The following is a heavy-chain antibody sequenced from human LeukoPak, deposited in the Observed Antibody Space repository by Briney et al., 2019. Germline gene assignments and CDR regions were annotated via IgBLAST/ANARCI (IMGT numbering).Heavy chain of an antibody. CDR2: IACETYGGTS. CDR3: TRDQTPYY. CDR1: GFTFGDYA. V-gene: IGHV3-49*04. J-gene: IGHJ4*02. Sequence: PGGSLRLSCTASGFTFGDYAMTWVRQAPGKGLEGVGFIACETYGGTSEYAASVKGRFNTSRDDSKSIAYLQMNSLKTEDTAVYYCTRDQTPYYWGQGTLVTVSS.